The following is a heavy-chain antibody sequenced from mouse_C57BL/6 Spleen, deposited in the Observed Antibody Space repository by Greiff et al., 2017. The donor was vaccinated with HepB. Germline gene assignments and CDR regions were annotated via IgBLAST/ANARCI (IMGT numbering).Heavy chain of an antibody. Sequence: DVQLQESGPGLAKPSQTLSLTCSVSGYSITSYYWNWIRKIPGNKLEYMGYISYSGSTYYNPSLKSRISITRDTSKNQYYLQLSSVTTEDTATYYCARSPGVVATGYFDVWGTGTTVTVSS. CDR3: ARSPGVVATGYFDV. CDR1: GYSITSYY. CDR2: ISYSGST. V-gene: IGHV3-8*01. J-gene: IGHJ1*03. D-gene: IGHD1-1*01.